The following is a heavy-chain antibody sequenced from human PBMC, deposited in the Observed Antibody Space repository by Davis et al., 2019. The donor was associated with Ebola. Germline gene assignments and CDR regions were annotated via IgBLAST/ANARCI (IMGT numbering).Heavy chain of an antibody. CDR1: GLTFGDTR. V-gene: IGHV3-23*02. CDR2: ISGTGTT. D-gene: IGHD3-9*01. J-gene: IGHJ4*01. CDR3: AKVNVLRKFDWFFGYFDS. Sequence: GESLKISCVASGLTFGDTRMAWVRPAPGKGLQWVSSISGTGTTYYVDSVKDWFSISRDNSKNTVYMFMNSLRDEDTAVYYCAKVNVLRKFDWFFGYFDSWGQGTLVTVSS.